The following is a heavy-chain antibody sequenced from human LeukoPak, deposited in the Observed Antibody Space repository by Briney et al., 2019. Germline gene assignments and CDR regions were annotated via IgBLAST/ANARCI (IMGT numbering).Heavy chain of an antibody. CDR1: GFTFSSNG. J-gene: IGHJ4*02. CDR3: AKEYTGTFSPFPSYFDN. D-gene: IGHD1-26*01. V-gene: IGHV3-30*02. Sequence: PGGSLRLSCVASGFTFSSNGMHWVRQAPGKGLEWVTFIQYDGSKKYYADSVKGRFTISRDNSKNTLYLQMNSLRAEDTAIYYCAKEYTGTFSPFPSYFDNWGQGTLVTVSS. CDR2: IQYDGSKK.